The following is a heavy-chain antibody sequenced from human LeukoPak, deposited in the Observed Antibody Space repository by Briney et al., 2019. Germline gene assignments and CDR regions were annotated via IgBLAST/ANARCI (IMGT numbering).Heavy chain of an antibody. V-gene: IGHV3-7*03. D-gene: IGHD1-1*01. CDR3: AKSLLTTATGTGRAFDI. J-gene: IGHJ3*02. CDR1: GFTFSNYG. CDR2: IKYDGSEK. Sequence: SGGSLRLSCAASGFTFSNYGMHWVRQAPGKGLEWVANIKYDGSEKYYADSLKGRFTLSRDNARSSLYLQMNSLRAEDSAEYYCAKSLLTTATGTGRAFDIWGQGTMVTVSA.